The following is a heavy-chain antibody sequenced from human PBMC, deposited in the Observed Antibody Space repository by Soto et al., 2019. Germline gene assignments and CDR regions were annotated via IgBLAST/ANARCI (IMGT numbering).Heavy chain of an antibody. CDR2: INHSGST. CDR3: AKKKGYWYFDY. Sequence: SETLSLTCAVCGGSFSGYYWSWIRQPPGKGLEWIGEINHSGSTNYNPSLKSRVTISVDTSKNQFSLKLSSVTAADTAVYYCAKKKGYWYFDYWGQGTLVTVSS. V-gene: IGHV4-34*01. J-gene: IGHJ4*02. CDR1: GGSFSGYY. D-gene: IGHD2-15*01.